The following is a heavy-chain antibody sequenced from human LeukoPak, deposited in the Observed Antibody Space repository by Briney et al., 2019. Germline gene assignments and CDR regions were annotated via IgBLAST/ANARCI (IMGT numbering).Heavy chain of an antibody. J-gene: IGHJ4*02. D-gene: IGHD3-10*01. CDR3: ARDVGGSGSYSYFDY. CDR2: IYYSGST. Sequence: SSQTLSLTCTVSGGSISSGGYYWSWIRQHPGKGLEWIGYIYYSGSTYYNPSLKSRVTISVDTSKNQFSLKLSSVTAADTAVYYCARDVGGSGSYSYFDYWGQGTLVTVSS. V-gene: IGHV4-31*03. CDR1: GGSISSGGYY.